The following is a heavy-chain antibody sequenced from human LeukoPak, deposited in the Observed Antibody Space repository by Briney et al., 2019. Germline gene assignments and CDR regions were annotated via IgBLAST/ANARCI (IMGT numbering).Heavy chain of an antibody. J-gene: IGHJ6*02. CDR1: GYTFTSYG. Sequence: GASVKVSCKASGYTFTSYGISWVRQAPGQGLEWMGWISAYNGNTNYAQKLQGRVTMTTDTSTSTAYMELRSLRSDDTAVYYCARIGKLYCSSTSCYAGPHGMDVWGQGTTVTVSS. D-gene: IGHD2-2*01. V-gene: IGHV1-18*01. CDR3: ARIGKLYCSSTSCYAGPHGMDV. CDR2: ISAYNGNT.